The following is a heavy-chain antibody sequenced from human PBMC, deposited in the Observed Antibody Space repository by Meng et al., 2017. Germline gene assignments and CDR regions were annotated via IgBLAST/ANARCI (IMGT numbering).Heavy chain of an antibody. J-gene: IGHJ3*02. CDR2: INPSSGGT. D-gene: IGHD6-19*01. CDR1: GYTFTDYY. Sequence: ASVKVSCKAFGYTFTDYYIYWVRQAPGQGLELMGCINPSSGGTNYAQKFQGRVTMTRDTSISTAYMELSSLRSDDTAVYYCARDRIGVYDAFDIWGQGTLVTVSS. V-gene: IGHV1-2*02. CDR3: ARDRIGVYDAFDI.